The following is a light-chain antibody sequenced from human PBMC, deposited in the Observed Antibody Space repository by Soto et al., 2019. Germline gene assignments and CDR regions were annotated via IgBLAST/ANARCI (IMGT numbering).Light chain of an antibody. CDR1: SGHSSNA. CDR3: QTWGTGIRV. V-gene: IGLV4-69*01. CDR2: LNSDGSH. Sequence: LVLTQSPSASASLGASVKLTCTLRSGHSSNAIAWHQQQPEKGPRYLMKLNSDGSHSKGDGIPDRFSGSSSGTERYLTISSLQSEDEADYYCQTWGTGIRVFGGGTKLTVL. J-gene: IGLJ2*01.